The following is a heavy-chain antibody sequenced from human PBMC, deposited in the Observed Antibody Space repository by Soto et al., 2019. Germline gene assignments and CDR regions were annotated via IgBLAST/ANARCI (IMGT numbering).Heavy chain of an antibody. CDR2: ISWNSGSI. CDR1: GFDFEDYA. J-gene: IGHJ5*02. V-gene: IGHV3-9*01. Sequence: GGSLRLSCTGSGFDFEDYAMHWVRQAPGKGLEWVSAISWNSGSIGYAESVKGRFTISRENVKNTLYLQMNSLSTDDTAFYYCAKKEYYDRRDVGYHWGQGILVTVSS. CDR3: AKKEYYDRRDVGYH. D-gene: IGHD3-16*01.